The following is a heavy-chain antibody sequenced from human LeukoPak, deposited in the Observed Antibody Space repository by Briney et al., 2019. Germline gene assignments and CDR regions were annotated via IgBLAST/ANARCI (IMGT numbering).Heavy chain of an antibody. CDR3: AREPYYASGSYYPI. D-gene: IGHD3-10*01. CDR2: IWYDGSNE. J-gene: IGHJ3*02. Sequence: QAGGSLRLSCAASGFTFSRCGMHWVRQAPGKGLEWVAVIWYDGSNEDYADSVKGRFTISRDNSKNTLYLQMNSLRAEDTAVYYCAREPYYASGSYYPIWGQGTLATVSS. CDR1: GFTFSRCG. V-gene: IGHV3-33*01.